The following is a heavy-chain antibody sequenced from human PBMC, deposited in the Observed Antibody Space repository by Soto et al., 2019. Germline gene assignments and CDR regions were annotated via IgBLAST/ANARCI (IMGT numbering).Heavy chain of an antibody. CDR1: GFTFSSYW. Sequence: EMQLVESGGGLVQPGGSLRLSCAASGFTFSSYWMNWVRQGPGKGLVWVSRINSDGSDTSHADSVKGRFTISRDNAKNTLYLQMNSLRAEDTAVYYCARLDSSSWAFDYWGQGTLVTVSS. CDR3: ARLDSSSWAFDY. V-gene: IGHV3-74*01. J-gene: IGHJ4*02. D-gene: IGHD6-13*01. CDR2: INSDGSDT.